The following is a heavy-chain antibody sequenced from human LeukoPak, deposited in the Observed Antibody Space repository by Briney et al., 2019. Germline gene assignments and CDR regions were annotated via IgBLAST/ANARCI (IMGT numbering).Heavy chain of an antibody. V-gene: IGHV3-48*01. D-gene: IGHD3-22*01. CDR1: GFTFSSYS. CDR3: ARPHYYDSSGYRFYYYYMDV. Sequence: PGGSLRLSCAASGFTFSSYSMNWVRQAPGKGLEWVSYISSSSSTIYYADSVKGRFTISRDNAKNSLYLQMNSLRAEDTAVYYCARPHYYDSSGYRFYYYYMDVWGKGTTVTVSS. J-gene: IGHJ6*03. CDR2: ISSSSSTI.